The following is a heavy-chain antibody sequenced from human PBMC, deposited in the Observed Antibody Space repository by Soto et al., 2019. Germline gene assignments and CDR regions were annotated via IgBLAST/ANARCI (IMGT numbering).Heavy chain of an antibody. J-gene: IGHJ3*02. Sequence: QVQLVESGGGVVQPGSSLRLSCAASGFMFSGFGMHWVRQAPGKGLQWVAGISKDGSKKYYADSVKGRFTISRDNSKKTPYLQMNSLRAEDTAVYYCANPSGYYFGLGSHDEASDMWGQGTGVTVFS. D-gene: IGHD3-10*01. CDR1: GFMFSGFG. CDR3: ANPSGYYFGLGSHDEASDM. CDR2: ISKDGSKK. V-gene: IGHV3-30*18.